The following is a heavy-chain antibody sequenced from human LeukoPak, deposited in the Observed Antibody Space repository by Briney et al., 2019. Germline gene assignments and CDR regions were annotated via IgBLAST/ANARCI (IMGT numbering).Heavy chain of an antibody. V-gene: IGHV4-4*09. J-gene: IGHJ4*02. CDR3: ARHYSGSYSPFDY. Sequence: SETLSLTCTVSGASISSYYWSWIRQPPGKGLEWIGFIYTSGSTNYNPSLKSRVTISVDTSKNQFTSKNQFSLKLTSVTAADTAVYHCARHYSGSYSPFDYWGQGTLVTASS. CDR1: GASISSYY. CDR2: IYTSGST. D-gene: IGHD1-26*01.